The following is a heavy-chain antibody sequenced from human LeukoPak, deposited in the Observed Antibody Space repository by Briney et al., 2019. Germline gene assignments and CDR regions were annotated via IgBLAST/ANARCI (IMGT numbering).Heavy chain of an antibody. CDR3: ARSELVGTFDY. Sequence: SETLSLTCAVYGGSFSGYYWSWIRQPPGKGLEWIGEINHSGSTNYNPSLKGRVTISVDTSKNQFSLKLSSVTAADTAVYYCARSELVGTFDYWGQGTLVTVSS. J-gene: IGHJ4*02. CDR2: INHSGST. D-gene: IGHD1-26*01. CDR1: GGSFSGYY. V-gene: IGHV4-34*01.